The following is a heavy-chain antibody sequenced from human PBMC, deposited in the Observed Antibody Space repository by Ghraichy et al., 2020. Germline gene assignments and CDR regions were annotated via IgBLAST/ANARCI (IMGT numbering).Heavy chain of an antibody. CDR1: GGYIRSSSYY. D-gene: IGHD6-6*01. CDR2: IYYSGRT. Sequence: SETLSLTCTVSGGYIRSSSYYWGWIRQPPGKGLEWIGSIYYSGRTYYNPSLKSRVTISVDTSKNQFSLKLSSVTAADTAVYYCARQCGAARLDWFDPWGQGTLVTVSS. J-gene: IGHJ5*02. V-gene: IGHV4-39*01. CDR3: ARQCGAARLDWFDP.